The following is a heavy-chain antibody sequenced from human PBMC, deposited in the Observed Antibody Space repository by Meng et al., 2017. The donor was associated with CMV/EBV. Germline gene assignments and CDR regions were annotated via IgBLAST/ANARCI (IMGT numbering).Heavy chain of an antibody. J-gene: IGHJ4*02. CDR1: GYDFDTYA. D-gene: IGHD1-26*01. CDR3: ARGGGGYYLDF. Sequence: ASVKVSCKASGYDFDTYAMTWVRQAPGQGLEWMGWTSIYEGDSSLAKKFQGRVTMTRDTSTRTASMELRSLGSDDTAVYYCARGGGGYYLDFWGQGALVTVSS. CDR2: TSIYEGDS. V-gene: IGHV1-18*04.